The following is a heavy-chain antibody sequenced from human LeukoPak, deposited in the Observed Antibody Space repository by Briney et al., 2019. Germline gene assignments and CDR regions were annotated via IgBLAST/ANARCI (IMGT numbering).Heavy chain of an antibody. CDR2: IWYDGSNK. CDR3: AREAVAHRGFDY. V-gene: IGHV3-33*01. J-gene: IGHJ4*02. Sequence: GRSLSLSCAASGFTFSSYGMHWVRQAPGKGLEWVAVIWYDGSNKYYADSVKGRFTISRDNSKNTLYLQMNSLRAEDTAVYYCAREAVAHRGFDYWGQGTLVTVSS. D-gene: IGHD6-19*01. CDR1: GFTFSSYG.